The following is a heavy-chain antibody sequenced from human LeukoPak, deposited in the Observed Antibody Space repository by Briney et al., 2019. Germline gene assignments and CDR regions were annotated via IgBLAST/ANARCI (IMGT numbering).Heavy chain of an antibody. CDR2: IYYSGST. V-gene: IGHV4-59*01. CDR3: ASRSSIWSGYQDTLYYFDS. D-gene: IGHD3-3*01. J-gene: IGHJ4*02. CDR1: GGSISSYY. Sequence: PSETLSLTCTVSGGSISSYYWSWLRQPPGKRLEWIGHIYYSGSTNYNPSLKSRVTISVDTSKNQFSLKLSSVTAADTAVYYCASRSSIWSGYQDTLYYFDSWGQGTLVTVSS.